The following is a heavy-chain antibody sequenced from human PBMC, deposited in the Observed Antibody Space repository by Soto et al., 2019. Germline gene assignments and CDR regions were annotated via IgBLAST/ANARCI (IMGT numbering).Heavy chain of an antibody. CDR2: FYYSGNT. CDR1: GDFITNSLYY. V-gene: IGHV4-39*01. CDR3: ARHGRNTPLAKLRHYAMDV. J-gene: IGHJ6*02. D-gene: IGHD2-15*01. Sequence: SDTLSLTWTVSGDFITNSLYYWVWIRQPPGKGLEWIGSFYYSGNTHYSPSLKSRVTLSVDTSKNQLSLMLKSVTAADSGVYYCARHGRNTPLAKLRHYAMDVWGQGTTVTVS.